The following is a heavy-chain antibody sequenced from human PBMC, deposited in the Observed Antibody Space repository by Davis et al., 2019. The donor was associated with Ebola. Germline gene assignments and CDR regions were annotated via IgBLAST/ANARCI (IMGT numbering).Heavy chain of an antibody. CDR2: IYRGDNA. D-gene: IGHD3-22*01. CDR3: TREAFSFDDSGYYNPYYSYAMDV. J-gene: IGHJ6*02. V-gene: IGHV3-53*04. Sequence: GGSLRLSCAASGFTVSSNDMNWVRQAPGKGLEWVSIIYRGDNAYYADSVKGRFTISRHNSKNTLYLQMNSLRPEDTAVYYCTREAFSFDDSGYYNPYYSYAMDVWGQGTTVTVSS. CDR1: GFTVSSND.